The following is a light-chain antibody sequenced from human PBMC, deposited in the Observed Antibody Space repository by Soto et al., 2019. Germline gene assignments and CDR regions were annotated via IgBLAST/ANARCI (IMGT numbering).Light chain of an antibody. CDR2: KAS. CDR1: QSVSSW. V-gene: IGKV1-5*03. CDR3: QQYNSYSPYT. J-gene: IGKJ2*01. Sequence: DIQMTQSPSTLSASVGDRVTNTCRASQSVSSWLAWYQQKPGKAPKLLIYKASSLETGVPSRFSGSGSGTEFTLTISNLQPDDFATYYCQQYNSYSPYTFGQGTRLEIK.